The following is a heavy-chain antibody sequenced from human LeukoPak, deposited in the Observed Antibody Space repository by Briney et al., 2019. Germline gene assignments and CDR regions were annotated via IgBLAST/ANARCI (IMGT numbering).Heavy chain of an antibody. V-gene: IGHV6-1*01. Sequence: SQTLSLTCAISGDSVSSNSAAWNWIRQSPSRGLEWLGRTYYRSKWYNDYAVSVKSRITINPDTSKNQFSLQLNSVTPEDTAVYYCARVLSDYCSSTSCPPGGWFDPWGQGTLVTVSS. D-gene: IGHD2-2*01. CDR2: TYYRSKWYN. CDR1: GDSVSSNSAA. J-gene: IGHJ5*02. CDR3: ARVLSDYCSSTSCPPGGWFDP.